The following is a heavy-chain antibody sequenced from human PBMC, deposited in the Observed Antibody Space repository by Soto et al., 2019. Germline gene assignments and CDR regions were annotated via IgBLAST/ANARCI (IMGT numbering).Heavy chain of an antibody. CDR2: IYWDDDK. J-gene: IGHJ4*02. Sequence: QITLKESGPTVVKPTETLTLTCTFSGFSLTTSGVGVGWVRQSPGKAPEWLALIYWDDDKRYSTSLNSRLIITKDTSKKQVVLTMANVYPADTATYYCAHRVLRTVFGLVTTTAIYFDFWGPGTPVVVSS. CDR3: AHRVLRTVFGLVTTTAIYFDF. D-gene: IGHD3-3*01. CDR1: GFSLTTSGVG. V-gene: IGHV2-5*02.